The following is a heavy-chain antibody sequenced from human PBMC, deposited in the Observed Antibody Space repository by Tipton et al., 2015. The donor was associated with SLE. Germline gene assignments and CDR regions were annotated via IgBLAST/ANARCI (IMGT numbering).Heavy chain of an antibody. J-gene: IGHJ3*02. CDR2: IIPIFGTA. V-gene: IGHV1-69*13. CDR1: GYTFTSYY. Sequence: QSGPEVKKPGASVKVSCKASGYTFTSYYMHWVRQAPGQGLEWMGGIIPIFGTANYAQKFQGRVTITADESTSTAYMELSSLRSEDTAVYYCASYDSSGPTGAFDIWGQGTMVTVSS. CDR3: ASYDSSGPTGAFDI. D-gene: IGHD3-22*01.